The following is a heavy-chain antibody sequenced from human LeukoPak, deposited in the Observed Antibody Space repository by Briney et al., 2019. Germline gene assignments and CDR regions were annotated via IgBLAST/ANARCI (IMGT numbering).Heavy chain of an antibody. D-gene: IGHD3-22*01. CDR1: GYTFTSYD. Sequence: ASVKVSCKASGYTFTSYDINWVRQATGQGLEWMGWMNPNSGNTGYAQKFQGRVTITRNTSISTAYMELSSLRSEDTAVYYCARGRYYYDSSGYPRGYAFDIWGQGTMVTVSS. CDR3: ARGRYYYDSSGYPRGYAFDI. J-gene: IGHJ3*02. CDR2: MNPNSGNT. V-gene: IGHV1-8*03.